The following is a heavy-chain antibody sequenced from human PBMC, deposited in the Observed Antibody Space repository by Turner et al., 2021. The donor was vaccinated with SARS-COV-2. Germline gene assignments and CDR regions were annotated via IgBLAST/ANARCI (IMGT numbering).Heavy chain of an antibody. D-gene: IGHD1-26*01. J-gene: IGHJ6*02. Sequence: QVQLQESGPGLVKSSETLSLTCTVSGASLRISSYYWGWIRQPPGKGLEWIGNRFYSGNTYYNESLKSRVTISMDTSANRFSLRLSSVTAADTAVYYCARLRVGATIYYYHGMDAWGQGTTVTVSS. V-gene: IGHV4-39*02. CDR3: ARLRVGATIYYYHGMDA. CDR2: RFYSGNT. CDR1: GASLRISSYY.